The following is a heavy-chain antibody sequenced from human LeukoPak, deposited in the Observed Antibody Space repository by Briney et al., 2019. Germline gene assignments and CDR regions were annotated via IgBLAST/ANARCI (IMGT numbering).Heavy chain of an antibody. D-gene: IGHD4-23*01. CDR3: ARDDSRGSVVYFDF. V-gene: IGHV4-4*07. CDR2: IFSSGTT. J-gene: IGHJ4*02. CDR1: GGSMSYNH. Sequence: PSETLSLTCSVSGGSMSYNHWSWIRQPAGKQLEWIGRIFSSGTTTYNPSLKSRVTMSIDTSKNQFSLQLTSVTAADTAVYYCARDDSRGSVVYFDFWGQGTLATVSS.